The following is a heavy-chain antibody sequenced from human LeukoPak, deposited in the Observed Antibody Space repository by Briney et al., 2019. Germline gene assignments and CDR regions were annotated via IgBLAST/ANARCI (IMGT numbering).Heavy chain of an antibody. V-gene: IGHV3-7*01. J-gene: IGHJ4*02. Sequence: PGGSLRLSCAASGFTFSSYWMSWVRQAPGKGLEWVANIKQDGSERYYVDSVKGRFTISRDNAKNSLYLQMNSLRAEDTAVYYCAREAWQQPPYFDYWGQGTLVTVSS. CDR1: GFTFSSYW. CDR3: AREAWQQPPYFDY. CDR2: IKQDGSER. D-gene: IGHD6-13*01.